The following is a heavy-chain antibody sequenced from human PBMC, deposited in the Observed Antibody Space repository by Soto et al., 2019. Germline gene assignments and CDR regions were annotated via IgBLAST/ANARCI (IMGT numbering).Heavy chain of an antibody. V-gene: IGHV3-21*01. J-gene: IGHJ6*02. CDR2: ISSGSSYI. CDR1: GFTFSSYS. CDR3: ARGGEGGNQYYGMDV. D-gene: IGHD2-2*01. Sequence: EVQLVESGGGLVKPGGSLRLSCAASGFTFSSYSMNWVRQAPGKGLEWVSFISSGSSYIHYADSVKGRFTISRDNAKNSLYLQMNSLRVEDTAVYFCARGGEGGNQYYGMDVWGQGTTVTVSS.